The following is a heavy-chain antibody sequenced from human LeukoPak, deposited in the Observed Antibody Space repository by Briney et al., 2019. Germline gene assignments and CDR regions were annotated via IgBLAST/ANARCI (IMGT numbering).Heavy chain of an antibody. CDR1: GYTFTSYD. J-gene: IGHJ4*02. CDR2: MNPNSGNT. Sequence: ASVKVSCKASGYTFTSYDINWVRQATGQGLEWMGWMNPNSGNTGYAQKFQGRVTITRNTSISTAYMELSSLRSDDTAVYYCARPARGYYDFWSGYYLVVWGQGTLVTVSS. V-gene: IGHV1-8*03. CDR3: ARPARGYYDFWSGYYLVV. D-gene: IGHD3-3*01.